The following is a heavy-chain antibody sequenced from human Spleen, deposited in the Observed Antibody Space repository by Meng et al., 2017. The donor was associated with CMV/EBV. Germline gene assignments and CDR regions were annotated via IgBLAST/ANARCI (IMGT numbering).Heavy chain of an antibody. CDR3: AKRSGFWSGAFDY. D-gene: IGHD3-3*01. J-gene: IGHJ4*02. CDR2: ISYDGSNK. Sequence: GESLKISCAASGFTFSSYAMHWVRQAPGKGLEWVAVISYDGSNKYYADSVKGRFTISRDNSKNTLYLQMNSLRAEDTAVYYCAKRSGFWSGAFDYWGQGTLVTVSS. V-gene: IGHV3-30*04. CDR1: GFTFSSYA.